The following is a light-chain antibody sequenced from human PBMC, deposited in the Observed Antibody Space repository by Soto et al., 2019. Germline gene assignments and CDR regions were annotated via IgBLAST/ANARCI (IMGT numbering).Light chain of an antibody. CDR3: QQFNNYPMYT. V-gene: IGKV1D-13*01. CDR1: QGISSA. Sequence: AIQLTQSPSSLSASVGDRVTITCRASQGISSALAWYQQKPGKAPKLLIYDASSLESGVPSRFSGSGYGTDFTITISSLQPEDFATYYCQQFNNYPMYTFDQGMKVDI. CDR2: DAS. J-gene: IGKJ2*01.